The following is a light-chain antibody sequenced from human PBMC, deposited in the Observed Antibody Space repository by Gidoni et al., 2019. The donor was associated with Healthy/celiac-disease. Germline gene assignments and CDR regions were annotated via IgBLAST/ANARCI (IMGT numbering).Light chain of an antibody. CDR1: QSISSY. V-gene: IGKV1-39*01. Sequence: DLQMTQSPSSLSASVGDRVTITGRASQSISSYLNWYQQKPGKAPKLLIYGASSVHSGVPSRFSGSGSGTDFTLTISSLQSEDFATYYCQQCYSSPQYTFXQXTKLEIK. CDR3: QQCYSSPQYT. CDR2: GAS. J-gene: IGKJ2*01.